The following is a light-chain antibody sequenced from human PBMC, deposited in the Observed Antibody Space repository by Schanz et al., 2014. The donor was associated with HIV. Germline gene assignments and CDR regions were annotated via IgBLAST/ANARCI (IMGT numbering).Light chain of an antibody. Sequence: EIVLTQSPGTLSLSPGDRATLSCRASQSVSSSYLAWYQQKPGQAPRLLIYGASSRAIGIPDRFSGSGSGTDFTLTISRLEPEDFAVYYCQQYGSSSWTFGQGTKVEIK. V-gene: IGKV3-20*01. CDR1: QSVSSSY. CDR3: QQYGSSSWT. CDR2: GAS. J-gene: IGKJ1*01.